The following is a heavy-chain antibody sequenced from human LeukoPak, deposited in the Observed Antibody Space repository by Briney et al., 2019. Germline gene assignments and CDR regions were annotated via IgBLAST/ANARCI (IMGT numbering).Heavy chain of an antibody. CDR1: GGSISSGGYY. D-gene: IGHD3-22*01. Sequence: PSETLSLTCTVSGGSISSGGYYWSWIRQPPGKGLEWIGYIYHSGSTYYNPSLKSRVTISVDRSKNQFSLKLSSVTAADTAVYYCASQLPPYDSSGYYLNWGQGTLVTVSS. CDR2: IYHSGST. J-gene: IGHJ4*02. CDR3: ASQLPPYDSSGYYLN. V-gene: IGHV4-30-2*01.